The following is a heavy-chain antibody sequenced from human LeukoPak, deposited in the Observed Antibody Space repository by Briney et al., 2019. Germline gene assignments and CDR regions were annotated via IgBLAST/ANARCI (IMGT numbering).Heavy chain of an antibody. CDR3: ARSTTVTTPFKYYYYYGMDV. CDR2: ISSSGSTI. Sequence: GGSLTLSCAASGFTFSSYDMNWVRQAPGKGLEWGSYISSSGSTIYYADSVKGRFTISRDNAKNSLYLQMNSLRAEDTAVYYCARSTTVTTPFKYYYYYGMDVWGQGTTVTVSS. D-gene: IGHD4-17*01. CDR1: GFTFSSYD. J-gene: IGHJ6*02. V-gene: IGHV3-48*03.